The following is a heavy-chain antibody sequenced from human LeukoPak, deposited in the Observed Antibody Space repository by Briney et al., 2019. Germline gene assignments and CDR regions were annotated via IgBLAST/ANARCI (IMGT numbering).Heavy chain of an antibody. CDR2: IYPDDSDT. D-gene: IGHD1-26*01. CDR1: GYSFTTDY. Sequence: GESLTISCKGSGYSFTTDYIGWVRQMPGKGLEWMGIIYPDDSDTTYSPSFQGQVTISADKSISTAYLQWSSLKASDTAMYYYARAGVGATGYYYYGMDVWGQGTTVTVSS. CDR3: ARAGVGATGYYYYGMDV. J-gene: IGHJ6*02. V-gene: IGHV5-51*01.